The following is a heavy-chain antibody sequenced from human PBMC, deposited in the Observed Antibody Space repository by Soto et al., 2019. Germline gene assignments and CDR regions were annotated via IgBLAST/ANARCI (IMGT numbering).Heavy chain of an antibody. V-gene: IGHV1-69*02. Sequence: QVQLVQSGAEVKKPGSSVKVSCKASGGTFSSYTISWVRQAPGQGLEWMGRIIPILGIANYAQKFQGRVTITSDKSTSTDYMELSSLRAEDTAVYYCARNYGYCSGGSCYSYFDYWGQGTLVTVSS. J-gene: IGHJ4*02. CDR3: ARNYGYCSGGSCYSYFDY. D-gene: IGHD2-15*01. CDR1: GGTFSSYT. CDR2: IIPILGIA.